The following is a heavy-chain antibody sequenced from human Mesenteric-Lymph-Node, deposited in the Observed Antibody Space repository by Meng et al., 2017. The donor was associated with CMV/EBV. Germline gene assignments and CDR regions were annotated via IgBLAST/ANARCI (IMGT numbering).Heavy chain of an antibody. Sequence: GESLKISCAASGFSFSSYGMHWVRQAPGKGLEWVAAMSYDGSNEYYADSVKGRFTISRDNAKNSLYLQMNSLRAEDTAVYYCARDYYYDSSGYYYDYWGQGTLVTVSS. J-gene: IGHJ4*02. CDR2: MSYDGSNE. D-gene: IGHD3-22*01. V-gene: IGHV3-30-3*01. CDR3: ARDYYYDSSGYYYDY. CDR1: GFSFSSYG.